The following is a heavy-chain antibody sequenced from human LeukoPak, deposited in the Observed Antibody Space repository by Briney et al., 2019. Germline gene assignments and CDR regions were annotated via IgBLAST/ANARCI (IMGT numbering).Heavy chain of an antibody. CDR2: IYYSGST. V-gene: IGHV4-39*01. CDR3: ARLPARLDYFDY. J-gene: IGHJ4*02. D-gene: IGHD6-19*01. Sequence: PSETLSLTCTVSGGSISSSSYYWGWIRQPPGKGLEWIGSIYYSGSTYYNPSLKSRVTISVDTSKNQFSLKLSSVTAADTAVYYCARLPARLDYFDYWGQGTLVPVSS. CDR1: GGSISSSSYY.